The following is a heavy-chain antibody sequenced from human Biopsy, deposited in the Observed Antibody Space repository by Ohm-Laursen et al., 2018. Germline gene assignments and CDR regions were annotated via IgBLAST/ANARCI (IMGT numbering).Heavy chain of an antibody. CDR2: INHSGHT. J-gene: IGHJ6*02. V-gene: IGHV4-59*01. CDR1: SASINLYY. Sequence: SETLSLTCTVSSASINLYYWGWIRQSPGKGLEWIGCINHSGHTNYNPSLKSRLTMSVDTSKNQFSLKLTSVTAADTAVYYCARDRIAYCTATSCDNFGLDVWGQGTTVTVSS. CDR3: ARDRIAYCTATSCDNFGLDV. D-gene: IGHD2-8*02.